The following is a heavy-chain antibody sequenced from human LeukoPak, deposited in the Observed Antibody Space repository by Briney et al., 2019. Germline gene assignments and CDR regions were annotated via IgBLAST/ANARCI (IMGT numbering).Heavy chain of an antibody. CDR2: IYYSGST. V-gene: IGHV4-39*07. CDR3: ARDQGDGYKPGFDY. CDR1: GGSISSSSYY. D-gene: IGHD5-24*01. J-gene: IGHJ4*02. Sequence: PSETLSLTCTVSGGSISSSSYYWGWIRQPPGKGLEWIGSIYYSGSTYYNPSLKSRVTISVDTSKNQFSLKLSSVTAADTAVYYCARDQGDGYKPGFDYWGQGTLVTVSS.